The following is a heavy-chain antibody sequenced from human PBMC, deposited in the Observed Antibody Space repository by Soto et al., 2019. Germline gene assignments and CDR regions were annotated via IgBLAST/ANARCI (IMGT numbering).Heavy chain of an antibody. CDR3: ARGRRYGSGSASYYYYGMDV. D-gene: IGHD3-10*01. J-gene: IGHJ6*02. CDR1: GGTFSSYA. Sequence: ASVKVSCKASGGTFSSYAISWVRQAPGQGLEWMGGIIPIFGTANYAQKFQGRVTITADESTSTAYMELSSLRSEDTAVYYCARGRRYGSGSASYYYYGMDVWGQGTTVTVSS. V-gene: IGHV1-69*13. CDR2: IIPIFGTA.